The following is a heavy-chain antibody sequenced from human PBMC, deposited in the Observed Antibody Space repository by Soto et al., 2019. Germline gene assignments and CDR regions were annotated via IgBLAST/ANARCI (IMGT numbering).Heavy chain of an antibody. D-gene: IGHD6-19*01. CDR1: GFTFSSYS. J-gene: IGHJ6*02. V-gene: IGHV3-21*01. Sequence: GGSLRLSCAASGFTFSSYSMNWVRQAPGKGLEWVSSISSSSSYIYYADSVKGRFTISRDNAKNSLYLQMNSLRVEDTAVYYCARDLAVAGINALYYYYYYGMDVWGQGTTVTVSS. CDR2: ISSSSSYI. CDR3: ARDLAVAGINALYYYYYYGMDV.